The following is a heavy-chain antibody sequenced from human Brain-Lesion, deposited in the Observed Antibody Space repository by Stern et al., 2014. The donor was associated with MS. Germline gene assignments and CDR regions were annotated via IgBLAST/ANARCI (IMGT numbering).Heavy chain of an antibody. Sequence: VQLVQSGAEVKKPGESLKISCEASGYLFDDYWIGWVRQMSGRGLELVAIIFPRDSNTRYSPSVQGQVTISADKSISTAYLQWSSLKAPDTAIYYGAKSPATPSGYDRFDYWGQGALVTVSS. CDR2: IFPRDSNT. CDR1: GYLFDDYW. J-gene: IGHJ4*02. CDR3: AKSPATPSGYDRFDY. D-gene: IGHD5-12*01. V-gene: IGHV5-51*03.